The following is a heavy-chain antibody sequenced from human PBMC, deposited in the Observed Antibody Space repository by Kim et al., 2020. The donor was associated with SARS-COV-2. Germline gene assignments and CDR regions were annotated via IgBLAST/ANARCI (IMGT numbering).Heavy chain of an antibody. D-gene: IGHD6-19*01. Sequence: GGSLGLSCAASGFTFSTYDMNWVRQAPGKGLEWVSLISADGDRIYYADSVKGRFTISRDNSKNTLYLQLNSVRADDTAVYYCAKVGLYSSGWPGGNYWGQGTLVTVSS. V-gene: IGHV3-23*01. CDR2: ISADGDRI. J-gene: IGHJ4*02. CDR3: AKVGLYSSGWPGGNY. CDR1: GFTFSTYD.